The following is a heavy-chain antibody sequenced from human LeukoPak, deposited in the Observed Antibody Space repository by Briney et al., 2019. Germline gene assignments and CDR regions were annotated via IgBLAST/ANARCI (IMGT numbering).Heavy chain of an antibody. Sequence: PSETLSLTCAVYGGSFSGYYWSWIRQPPGKGLEWIGEINHSGSTNYNPSLKSRVTISVDTSKNQFSLKPSSVTAADTAVYYCARERVVVVVAATLGLDYWGQGTLVTVSS. CDR2: INHSGST. D-gene: IGHD2-15*01. CDR3: ARERVVVVVAATLGLDY. J-gene: IGHJ4*02. V-gene: IGHV4-34*01. CDR1: GGSFSGYY.